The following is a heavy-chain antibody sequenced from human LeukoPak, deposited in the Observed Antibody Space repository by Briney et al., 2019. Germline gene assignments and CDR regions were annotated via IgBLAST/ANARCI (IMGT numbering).Heavy chain of an antibody. J-gene: IGHJ4*02. D-gene: IGHD6-13*01. CDR1: GFTFSNYA. CDR2: ISGNGGGT. Sequence: PGGSLRLSCAASGFTFSNYAMSWVRQAPGKGLEWVSAISGNGGGTYYADSVKGRFTISRDNSKNTLYLQMNSLRAEDTAVYYCARYHYSSSWDYWGQGTLVTVSS. V-gene: IGHV3-23*01. CDR3: ARYHYSSSWDY.